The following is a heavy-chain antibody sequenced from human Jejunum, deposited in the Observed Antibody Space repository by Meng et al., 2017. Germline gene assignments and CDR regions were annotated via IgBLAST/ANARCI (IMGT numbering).Heavy chain of an antibody. CDR3: AREGIAVAGPDY. CDR1: GYTFTSYA. J-gene: IGHJ4*02. Sequence: QVQLGQSGAEVKKPGASVKFYCKASGYTFTSYAMHWVRQAPGQRLEWMGWINAGNGNTKYSQKFQGRVTITRDTSASTAYMELSSLRSEDTAVYYCAREGIAVAGPDYWGQGTLVTVSS. V-gene: IGHV1-3*01. D-gene: IGHD6-19*01. CDR2: INAGNGNT.